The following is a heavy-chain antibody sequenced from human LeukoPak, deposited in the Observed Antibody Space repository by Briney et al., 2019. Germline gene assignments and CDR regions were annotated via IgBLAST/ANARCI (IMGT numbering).Heavy chain of an antibody. Sequence: SETLSLTCAVYGGSFSGYYWSWIRQPPGKGLEWIGEINHSGSTNYNPSLKSRVTISVDTSKNQFSLKLSSVTAADTAVYYCARGTRYCSSTSCQEWFDSGGQGTLVTVSS. CDR3: ARGTRYCSSTSCQEWFDS. D-gene: IGHD2-2*01. J-gene: IGHJ5*01. CDR1: GGSFSGYY. CDR2: INHSGST. V-gene: IGHV4-34*01.